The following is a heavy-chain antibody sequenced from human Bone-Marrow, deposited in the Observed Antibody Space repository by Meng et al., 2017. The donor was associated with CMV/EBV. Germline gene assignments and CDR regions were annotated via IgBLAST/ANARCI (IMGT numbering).Heavy chain of an antibody. Sequence: GESXKXSXAASGFTVSSNYMSWVRQAPGKGLEWVSVIYSGGSTYYADSVKGRFTISRDNSKNTLYLQMNSLRAEDTAVYYCARAGYSNEFDYWRQGTLVTVSS. CDR3: ARAGYSNEFDY. V-gene: IGHV3-53*01. J-gene: IGHJ4*02. CDR2: IYSGGST. D-gene: IGHD4-11*01. CDR1: GFTVSSNY.